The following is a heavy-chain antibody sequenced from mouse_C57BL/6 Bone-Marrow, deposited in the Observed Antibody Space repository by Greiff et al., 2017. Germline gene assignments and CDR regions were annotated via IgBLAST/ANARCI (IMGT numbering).Heavy chain of an antibody. CDR2: ISNGGGST. V-gene: IGHV5-12*01. CDR1: GFTFSDYY. CDR3: ARHDYVGAMDY. J-gene: IGHJ4*01. Sequence: EVKLQESGGGLVQPGGSLKLSCAASGFTFSDYYMYWVRQTPGKRLEWVAYISNGGGSTYYPDTVKGRFTISRDNAKNTLYLQMSRLKSEDTAMYYCARHDYVGAMDYWGQGTSVTVSS. D-gene: IGHD2-4*01.